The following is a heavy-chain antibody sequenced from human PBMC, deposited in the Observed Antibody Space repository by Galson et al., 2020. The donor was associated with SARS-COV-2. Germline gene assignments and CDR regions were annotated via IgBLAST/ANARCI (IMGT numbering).Heavy chain of an antibody. CDR1: GFTFSSYA. CDR2: ISYDGSNK. CDR3: ARDLREDIVVVPAAPDY. V-gene: IGHV3-30*04. J-gene: IGHJ4*02. Sequence: GGSLRLSCAASGFTFSSYAMHWVRQAPGKGLEWVAVISYDGSNKYYADSVTGRFTISRDNSKNTLYLQMNSLRAEDTAVYYCARDLREDIVVVPAAPDYWGQGTLVTVSS. D-gene: IGHD2-2*01.